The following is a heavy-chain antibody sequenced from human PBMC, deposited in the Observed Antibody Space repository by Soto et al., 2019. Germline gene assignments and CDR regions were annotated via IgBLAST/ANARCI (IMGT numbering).Heavy chain of an antibody. Sequence: QVQLVESGGGVVQPGRSLRLSCAASGFTFSSYGMHWVRQAPGKGLEWVAVISYDGSNQYYADSVKGRFTISRDNSKNTLYLQMNSLRAEDTAVYYCAKDLGRIVVVPAAMVDYWGQGTLVTVSS. CDR1: GFTFSSYG. V-gene: IGHV3-30*18. J-gene: IGHJ4*02. D-gene: IGHD2-2*01. CDR3: AKDLGRIVVVPAAMVDY. CDR2: ISYDGSNQ.